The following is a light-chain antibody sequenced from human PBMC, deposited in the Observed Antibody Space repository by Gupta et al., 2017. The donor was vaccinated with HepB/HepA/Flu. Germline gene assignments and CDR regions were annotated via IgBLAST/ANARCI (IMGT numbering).Light chain of an antibody. J-gene: IGKJ1*01. CDR2: DAS. Sequence: ELVLTPSPFTLSSSPGESATPSCRASQSVSSSLDWYQHKPGQAPRLLIYDASSRATGIPARFGGSGSGTDFTLTIRSVEPGDFSVYYCQRRCPPCTFGQGTKVEIK. V-gene: IGKV3-11*01. CDR3: QRRCPPCT. CDR1: QSVSSS.